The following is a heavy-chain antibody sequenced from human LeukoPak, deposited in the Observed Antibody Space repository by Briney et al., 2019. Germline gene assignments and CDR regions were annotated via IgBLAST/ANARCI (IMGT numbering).Heavy chain of an antibody. CDR1: GFTFSTYS. D-gene: IGHD1-1*01. CDR3: AKGWPLYSDNWRIDY. V-gene: IGHV3-48*01. J-gene: IGHJ4*02. Sequence: GGSLRLSCAASGFTFSTYSMTWFRQAPGKGLEWVSYISSSSSTIYYGGSVKGRFTVSRDNAKNSLYLQMNSLRAEDTAVYYCAKGWPLYSDNWRIDYWGQGTLVTVSS. CDR2: ISSSSSTI.